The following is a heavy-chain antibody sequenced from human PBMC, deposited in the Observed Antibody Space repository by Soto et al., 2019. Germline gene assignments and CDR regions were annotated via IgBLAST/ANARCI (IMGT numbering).Heavy chain of an antibody. CDR1: GYTFTSYT. D-gene: IGHD3-22*01. J-gene: IGHJ4*02. V-gene: IGHV1-3*01. CDR3: EGDFRDLLHYDSSGYSY. Sequence: QVRLVQSGAEVKKPGASVKVSCKASGYTFTSYTMHWVRQAPGQRLEWMGWINAGNGNTKYSQKFQGRVIISRDTSAGTGYMELRSLRSEDTAVYYGEGDFRDLLHYDSSGYSYWGEGTLVTVSS. CDR2: INAGNGNT.